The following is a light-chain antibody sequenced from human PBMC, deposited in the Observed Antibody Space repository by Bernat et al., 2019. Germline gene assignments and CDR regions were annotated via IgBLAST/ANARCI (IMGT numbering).Light chain of an antibody. CDR2: SAS. V-gene: IGKV1-16*02. J-gene: IGKJ1*01. CDR3: QQYHVYPPT. Sequence: DIQMTQSPTLLSASVGDKVTITCRASQDISISLAWFQQKPGRAPKSLIYSASILQREFPSKFSGSGYGTDFSLTISSLHPGDSATYYCQQYHVYPPTFGQGTKLEIK. CDR1: QDISIS.